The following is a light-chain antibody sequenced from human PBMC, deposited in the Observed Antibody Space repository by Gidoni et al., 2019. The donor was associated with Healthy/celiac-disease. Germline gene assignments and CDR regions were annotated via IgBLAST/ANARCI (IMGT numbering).Light chain of an antibody. CDR1: QSISSY. CDR3: QQSYSTLRT. Sequence: DIQMTQPPSSLSASVGDRVTITCRASQSISSYLNWYQQKPGKAPKLLIYAASSLQSGVPSRFSGSGSGTDFTLTISSLQPEDFATYYCQQSYSTLRTFGPGTKVDIK. CDR2: AAS. J-gene: IGKJ3*01. V-gene: IGKV1-39*01.